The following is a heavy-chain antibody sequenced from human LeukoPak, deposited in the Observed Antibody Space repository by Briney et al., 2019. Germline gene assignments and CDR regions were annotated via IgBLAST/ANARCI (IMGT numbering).Heavy chain of an antibody. J-gene: IGHJ3*02. Sequence: GGSLRLSCAASGFTFSSYWMTWVRQGPGMGLEWVANIKEDGSEKYYVDSVKGRFTISRDNAKNSLYLQMNSLRAEDTAVYYCARADSTGAFDIWGQGTMVTVS. CDR1: GFTFSSYW. CDR2: IKEDGSEK. CDR3: ARADSTGAFDI. V-gene: IGHV3-7*01. D-gene: IGHD3-22*01.